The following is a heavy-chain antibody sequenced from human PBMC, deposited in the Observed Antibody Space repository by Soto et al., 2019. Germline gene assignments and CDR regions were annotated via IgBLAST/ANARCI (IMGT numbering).Heavy chain of an antibody. CDR1: GFTFSSYN. D-gene: IGHD6-19*01. Sequence: PGGSLRLSCAASGFTFSSYNMNWVRQAPGKGLEWVSSISSSSSYIYYADSVKGRFTISRDNAKKSLYLQMNSLRAEDTAVYYCAKEPSQQWLQSRWFDPWGQGTLVTVSS. CDR3: AKEPSQQWLQSRWFDP. J-gene: IGHJ5*02. CDR2: ISSSSSYI. V-gene: IGHV3-21*01.